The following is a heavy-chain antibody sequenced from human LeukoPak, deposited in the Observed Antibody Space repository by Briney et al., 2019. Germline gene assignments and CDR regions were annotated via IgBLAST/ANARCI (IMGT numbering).Heavy chain of an antibody. CDR3: ARDLRACSSTSCRPDDY. D-gene: IGHD2-2*01. CDR1: GFTVSSNY. CDR2: IYSGGST. Sequence: GGSLRLSCAASGFTVSSNYMSWVRQAPGKGLEWVSVIYSGGSTYYADSVKGRFTISRDNSKNTLYLQMNSLRAEDTAVYYCARDLRACSSTSCRPDDYWGQGTLVTVSS. V-gene: IGHV3-53*01. J-gene: IGHJ4*02.